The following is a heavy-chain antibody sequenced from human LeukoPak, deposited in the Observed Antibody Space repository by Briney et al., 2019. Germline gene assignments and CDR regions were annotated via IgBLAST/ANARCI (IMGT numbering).Heavy chain of an antibody. CDR3: AKDQTFYLGSGSHSNWFDP. CDR1: GFTFSTYA. V-gene: IGHV3-23*01. Sequence: GGSLRLSCAASGFTFSTYALSWVRQAPGKGLEWVSTISGSGASTYYADSVKGRFTISRDNSKSTLYLQMNSLRAEDTAVYYCAKDQTFYLGSGSHSNWFDPWGQGTLVTVSS. J-gene: IGHJ5*02. CDR2: ISGSGAST. D-gene: IGHD3-10*01.